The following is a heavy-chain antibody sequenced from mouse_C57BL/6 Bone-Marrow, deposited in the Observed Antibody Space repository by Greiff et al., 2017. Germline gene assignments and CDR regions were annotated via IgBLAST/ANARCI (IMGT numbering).Heavy chain of an antibody. CDR1: GFTFSDYG. J-gene: IGHJ4*01. Sequence: EVMLVESGGGLVKPGGSLKLSCAASGFTFSDYGMHWVRQAPEKGLEWVAYISSGSSTIYYADTVKGRFTISRDNAKNTLFLQMTSLRSEDTAMYYCARDGYYRDYYAMDYWGQGTSVTVSS. D-gene: IGHD2-3*01. CDR3: ARDGYYRDYYAMDY. V-gene: IGHV5-17*01. CDR2: ISSGSSTI.